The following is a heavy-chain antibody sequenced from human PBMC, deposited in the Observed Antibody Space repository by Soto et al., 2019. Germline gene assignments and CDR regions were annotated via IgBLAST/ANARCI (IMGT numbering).Heavy chain of an antibody. CDR1: GFTFSSYS. CDR2: ISSSSSYI. CDR3: ARDWGGYDFWSGYYFAYYYGMDV. V-gene: IGHV3-21*01. Sequence: GGSLRLSCAASGFTFSSYSMNWVRQAPGKGLEWVSSISSSSSYIYYADSVKGRFTISRDNAKNSLYLQMDSLRAEDTAVYYCARDWGGYDFWSGYYFAYYYGMDVWGQGTTVTVSS. J-gene: IGHJ6*02. D-gene: IGHD3-3*01.